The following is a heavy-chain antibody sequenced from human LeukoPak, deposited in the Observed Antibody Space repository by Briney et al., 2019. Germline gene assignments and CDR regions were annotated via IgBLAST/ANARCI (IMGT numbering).Heavy chain of an antibody. D-gene: IGHD3-22*01. CDR2: IIPILGIA. CDR3: ARVGSSGYLAGWFDP. CDR1: GGTFSSYA. Sequence: GASVKVSCKASGGTFSSYAISWVRQAPGQGLEWMGRIIPILGIANYAQKFQGRVTITADKSTSTAYMELSSLRSEDTAVYYCARVGSSGYLAGWFDPWGQGTLVTVSS. V-gene: IGHV1-69*04. J-gene: IGHJ5*02.